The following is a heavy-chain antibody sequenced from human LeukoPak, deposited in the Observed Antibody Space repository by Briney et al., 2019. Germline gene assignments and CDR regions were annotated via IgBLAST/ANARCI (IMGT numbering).Heavy chain of an antibody. CDR1: GGTFNEYA. V-gene: IGHV1-2*02. D-gene: IGHD3-16*01. Sequence: GSVTVSCKTSGGTFNEYALNWVRQAPGQGLEWMGWINPKSGGKKYAQTFQGRVTMPRDTSISTAYMELSRLRSDDTAVYYCTRVSVGGYMDVWGKGTTVTVSS. J-gene: IGHJ6*03. CDR3: TRVSVGGYMDV. CDR2: INPKSGGK.